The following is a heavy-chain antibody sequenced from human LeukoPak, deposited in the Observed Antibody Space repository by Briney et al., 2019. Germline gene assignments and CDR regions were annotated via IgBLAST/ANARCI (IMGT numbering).Heavy chain of an antibody. CDR1: GGTFSSYA. D-gene: IGHD4-23*01. J-gene: IGHJ4*02. CDR2: IIPIFGTA. CDR3: ARGATVVTYYFDY. Sequence: APVKVSCTASGGTFSSYAISWVRQAPGQGLEWMGGIIPIFGTANYAQKFQGRVTITADESTSTAYMELSSLRSEDTAVYYCARGATVVTYYFDYWGQGTLVTVSS. V-gene: IGHV1-69*13.